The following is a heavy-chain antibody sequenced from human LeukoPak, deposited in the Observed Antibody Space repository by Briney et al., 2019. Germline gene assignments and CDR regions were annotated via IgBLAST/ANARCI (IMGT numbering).Heavy chain of an antibody. CDR3: ARGSVVAANVHFDY. Sequence: PSETLSLTCTVSGGSISSYYWSWIRQPAGKGLEWIGRIYTSGRTNYNPSLKSRVTMSVDTSKIHFSLKLSSVTAADTAVYYCARGSVVAANVHFDYWGQGTLVTVSS. D-gene: IGHD2-15*01. V-gene: IGHV4-4*07. J-gene: IGHJ4*02. CDR1: GGSISSYY. CDR2: IYTSGRT.